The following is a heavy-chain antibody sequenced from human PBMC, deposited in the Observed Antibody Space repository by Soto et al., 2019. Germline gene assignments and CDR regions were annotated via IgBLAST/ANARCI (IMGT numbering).Heavy chain of an antibody. D-gene: IGHD4-17*01. J-gene: IGHJ4*02. CDR3: TTGLPYGDYTWGDY. CDR2: IKSKTDGGTT. Sequence: EVQLVESGGGLVKPGGSLRLSCAASGFTFSNAWMSWVRQAPGKGLEWVGRIKSKTDGGTTDYAAPVKGRFTISRDDSKNTLYLQMNSLKTEDTAVYYCTTGLPYGDYTWGDYWGQGTLVTVSS. V-gene: IGHV3-15*01. CDR1: GFTFSNAW.